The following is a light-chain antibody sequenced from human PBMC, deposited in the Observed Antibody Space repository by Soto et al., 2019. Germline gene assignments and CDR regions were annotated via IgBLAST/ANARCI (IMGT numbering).Light chain of an antibody. V-gene: IGKV3-20*01. CDR1: QSVSSD. Sequence: EILITQSPATLSVSPGERATLSCRASQSVSSDLAWYQQKPGQPPRLLIYGASSRATGIPDRFSGSGSGTDFTLTISRLEPEDFEVYYCQQYGSSPRTFGQGTKVDIK. J-gene: IGKJ1*01. CDR2: GAS. CDR3: QQYGSSPRT.